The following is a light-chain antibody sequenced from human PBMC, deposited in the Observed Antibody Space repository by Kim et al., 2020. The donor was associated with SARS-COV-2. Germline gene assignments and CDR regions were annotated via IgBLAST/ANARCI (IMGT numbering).Light chain of an antibody. CDR3: QQYYSTPPYT. Sequence: DIVMTQSPDSLSVSLGERATINCKSSQSVLYSSSNQNYLARYQQKPGHPPKLLIYWASTRDSGVPDRFSGSGSWTDFTLTISSLQAEDVAVYYCQQYYSTPPYTFGQGTKLEI. CDR2: WAS. V-gene: IGKV4-1*01. CDR1: QSVLYSSSNQNY. J-gene: IGKJ2*01.